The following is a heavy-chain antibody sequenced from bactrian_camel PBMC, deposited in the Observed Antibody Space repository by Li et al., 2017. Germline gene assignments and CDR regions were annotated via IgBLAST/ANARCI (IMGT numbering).Heavy chain of an antibody. CDR2: IARDGSSS. D-gene: IGHD1*01. CDR3: AAEGGIIVAAGYDY. V-gene: IGHV3S7*01. CDR1: GLIFSKAV. J-gene: IGHJ4*01. Sequence: QLVESGGGLVQPGGSLRLSCAASGLIFSKAVFAWIRQAPGKGLEWVSSIARDGSSSYYADSVKGRFSISRDNAKNTVYLQMNSLKTEDTAVYYCAAEGGIIVAAGYDYWGQGTQVTVS.